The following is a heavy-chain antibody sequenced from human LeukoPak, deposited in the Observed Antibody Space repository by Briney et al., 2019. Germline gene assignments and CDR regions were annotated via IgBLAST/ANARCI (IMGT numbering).Heavy chain of an antibody. CDR1: GGSFSGYY. V-gene: IGHV4-34*01. D-gene: IGHD3-3*01. CDR3: ASGYDFWSGQQFDY. Sequence: SETLSLTCAVYGGSFSGYYWSWIRQPPGKGLEWIGEINHSGSTNYNPSLKSRVTISVDTSKNQFSLKLSSVTAADTAVYYCASGYDFWSGQQFDYWGQGSLVTVSS. J-gene: IGHJ4*02. CDR2: INHSGST.